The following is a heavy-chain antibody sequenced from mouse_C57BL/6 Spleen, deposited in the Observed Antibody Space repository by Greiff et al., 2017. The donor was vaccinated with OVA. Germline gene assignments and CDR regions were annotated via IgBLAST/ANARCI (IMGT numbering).Heavy chain of an antibody. J-gene: IGHJ4*01. D-gene: IGHD2-12*01. CDR1: GYTFTSYW. CDR3: AREDYRWAMDY. CDR2: IYPGSGSP. V-gene: IGHV1-55*01. Sequence: VQLQQPGAELVKPGASVKMSCKASGYTFTSYWITWVKQRPGQGLEWIGDIYPGSGSPNYNEKFKSKATLTVDTSSSTAYMQLSSLTSEDSAVYYCAREDYRWAMDYWGQGTSVTVSS.